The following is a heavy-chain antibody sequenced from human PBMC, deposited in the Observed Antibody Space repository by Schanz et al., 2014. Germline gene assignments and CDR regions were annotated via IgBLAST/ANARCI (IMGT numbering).Heavy chain of an antibody. D-gene: IGHD5-18*01. V-gene: IGHV3-23*01. CDR2: ITSNGGGT. CDR3: AREEGYGYGPGAFDI. Sequence: EVQLLESGGGLVQPGGSLRLSCAASGFTFSSNAMCWVRQAPGKGLEWVSTITSNGGGTYYADSVKGRFTISRDNAKNTLYLQMNSLRAEDTAVYYCAREEGYGYGPGAFDIWGQGTMVTVSS. J-gene: IGHJ3*02. CDR1: GFTFSSNA.